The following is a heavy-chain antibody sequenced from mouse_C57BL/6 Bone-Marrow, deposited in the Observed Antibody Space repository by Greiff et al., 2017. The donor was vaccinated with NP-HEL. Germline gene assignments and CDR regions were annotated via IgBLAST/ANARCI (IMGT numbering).Heavy chain of an antibody. V-gene: IGHV5-17*01. CDR3: ASTHYYGISYVPYAMDY. CDR1: GFTFSDYG. J-gene: IGHJ4*01. D-gene: IGHD1-1*01. Sequence: EVKLMASGGGLVKPGGSLKLSCAASGFTFSDYGMHWVRQAPEKGLEWVAYISSGSSTIYYADTVKGRFPISSDNAKNTLFLQMTSLRSEDTAMYYCASTHYYGISYVPYAMDYWGQGTSVTVSS. CDR2: ISSGSSTI.